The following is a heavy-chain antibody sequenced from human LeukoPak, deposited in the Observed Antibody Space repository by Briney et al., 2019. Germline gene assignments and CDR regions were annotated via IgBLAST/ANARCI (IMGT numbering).Heavy chain of an antibody. CDR1: GGSISSSSYY. CDR3: ARSTYYYDSSGYRYYYYYMDV. CDR2: IYYSGNT. D-gene: IGHD3-22*01. V-gene: IGHV4-39*07. Sequence: TSETLSLTCTVSGGSISSSSYYWGWIRQPPGKGLEWIGSIYYSGNTYYNPSLKSRVTISVDTSKNQFSLKLNSVTAADTAVYYCARSTYYYDSSGYRYYYYYMDVWGKGTTVTVSS. J-gene: IGHJ6*03.